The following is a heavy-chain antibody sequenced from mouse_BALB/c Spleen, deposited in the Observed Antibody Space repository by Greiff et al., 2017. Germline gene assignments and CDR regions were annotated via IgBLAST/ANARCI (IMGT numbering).Heavy chain of an antibody. CDR3: ARPPYDYDEGGAMDY. J-gene: IGHJ4*01. D-gene: IGHD2-4*01. CDR1: GFTFTDYY. CDR2: IRNKANGYTT. Sequence: EVQLVESGGGLVQPGGSLRLSCATSGFTFTDYYMSWVRQPPGKALEWLGFIRNKANGYTTEYSASVKGRFTISRDNSQSILYLQMNTLRAEDSATYYCARPPYDYDEGGAMDYWGQGTSVTVSS. V-gene: IGHV7-3*02.